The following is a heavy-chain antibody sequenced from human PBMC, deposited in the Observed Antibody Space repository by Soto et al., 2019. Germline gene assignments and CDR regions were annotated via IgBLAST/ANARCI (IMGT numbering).Heavy chain of an antibody. J-gene: IGHJ4*02. CDR2: INADNGNT. V-gene: IGHV1-3*01. Sequence: QVQLVQSGAEVKKPGASVKVSCKASGYTFTSYAMHWVRQAPGQRLEWMGWINADNGNTKYSQKFQGRVTITRDTSASTAYMELSSLRSEDTAVYYCARAPQLVRLKPGVYWGQGTLVTVSS. CDR1: GYTFTSYA. CDR3: ARAPQLVRLKPGVY. D-gene: IGHD6-13*01.